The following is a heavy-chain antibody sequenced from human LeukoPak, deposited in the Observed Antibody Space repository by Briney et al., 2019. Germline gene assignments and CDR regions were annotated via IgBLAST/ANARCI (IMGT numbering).Heavy chain of an antibody. Sequence: SETLSLTCSVSGVSISSYYWTWIRLPAGKGLEWIERIYSGGSTNYNPSLKSRVTMSVDTSKNQFSLKLTSVTAADTAVYYCAREFYYYDSSGDNWFDPWGQGTLVTVSS. CDR2: IYSGGST. CDR3: AREFYYYDSSGDNWFDP. CDR1: GVSISSYY. J-gene: IGHJ5*02. D-gene: IGHD3-22*01. V-gene: IGHV4-4*07.